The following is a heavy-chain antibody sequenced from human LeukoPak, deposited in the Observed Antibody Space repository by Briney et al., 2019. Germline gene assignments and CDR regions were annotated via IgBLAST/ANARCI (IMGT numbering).Heavy chain of an antibody. J-gene: IGHJ4*02. CDR3: ARVYYGGSLDY. D-gene: IGHD4-23*01. CDR1: GFTFSSYT. CDR2: ISSSSDI. V-gene: IGHV3-21*01. Sequence: PGGSLRLSCTASGFTFSSYTMNWVRQAPGKELEWVSLISSSSDIYYADSVKGRFTISRDNANNSLYLQMSSLRADDTAVYYCARVYYGGSLDYWGQGTLVTVSS.